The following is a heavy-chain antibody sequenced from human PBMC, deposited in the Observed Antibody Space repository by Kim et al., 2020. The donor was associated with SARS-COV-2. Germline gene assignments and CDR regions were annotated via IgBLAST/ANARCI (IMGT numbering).Heavy chain of an antibody. J-gene: IGHJ6*03. D-gene: IGHD2-2*01. Sequence: GGSLRLSCAASGFTFSSYWMSWVRQAPGKGLEWVANIKQDGSEKYYVDSVKGRFTISRDNAKNSLYLQMNSLRAEDTAVYYCARDSAEYCSSTSCYSSTYYYYMDVWGKGTTVTVSS. CDR1: GFTFSSYW. V-gene: IGHV3-7*01. CDR2: IKQDGSEK. CDR3: ARDSAEYCSSTSCYSSTYYYYMDV.